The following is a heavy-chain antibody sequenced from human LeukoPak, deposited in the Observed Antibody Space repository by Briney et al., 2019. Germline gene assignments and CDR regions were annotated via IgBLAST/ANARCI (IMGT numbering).Heavy chain of an antibody. CDR1: GGSFSGYY. Sequence: PSQTLSLTCAVYGGSFSGYYWSWIRQPPGKGLEWIGEINHSGSTNYNPSLKSRVTISVDTSKNQFSLKLSSVTAADTAVYYCARAKRTAAHYDYWGQGTLVTVSS. J-gene: IGHJ4*02. V-gene: IGHV4-34*01. D-gene: IGHD6-13*01. CDR2: INHSGST. CDR3: ARAKRTAAHYDY.